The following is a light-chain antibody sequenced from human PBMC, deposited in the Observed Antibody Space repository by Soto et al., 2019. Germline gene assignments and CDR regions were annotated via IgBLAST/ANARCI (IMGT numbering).Light chain of an antibody. V-gene: IGLV2-14*01. CDR1: SSDVGGYNY. CDR3: SSYTTSSTYV. J-gene: IGLJ1*01. CDR2: DVS. Sequence: QSALTQPASVSGSPGQSIAISCTGSSSDVGGYNYVSWYQQHPGKAPKLILCDVSNRPSGVSDRFSGSKSGNTASLTISGLQTEDEADYYCSSYTTSSTYVFGTGT.